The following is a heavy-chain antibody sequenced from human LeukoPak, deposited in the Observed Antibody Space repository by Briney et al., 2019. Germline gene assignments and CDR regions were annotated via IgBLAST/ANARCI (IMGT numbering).Heavy chain of an antibody. CDR1: GDSISGQH. Sequence: PSETLSLTCNVSGDSISGQHLTWIRQPPGKGLERIGRIYYSGTTHYNPALQSRVTMSLDTSKTHFSLKVTSVTAADTAVYYCATYYRGMGGRGYWGQGTLVTVSS. V-gene: IGHV4-59*11. J-gene: IGHJ4*02. D-gene: IGHD4-23*01. CDR3: ATYYRGMGGRGY. CDR2: IYYSGTT.